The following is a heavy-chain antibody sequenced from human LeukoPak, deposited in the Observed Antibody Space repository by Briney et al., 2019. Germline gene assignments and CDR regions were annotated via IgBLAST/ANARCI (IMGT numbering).Heavy chain of an antibody. J-gene: IGHJ4*02. Sequence: GESLKISCKGLGYSFSSYWNAWVRQRPGKGLEWMGIIYPGGSETRYDPAFQGQVTISADSSTSTAYLQWSSLRASDTAMYYCARASRDGYNQNFDHWGQGTLVTVSS. V-gene: IGHV5-51*01. CDR1: GYSFSSYW. D-gene: IGHD5-24*01. CDR2: IYPGGSET. CDR3: ARASRDGYNQNFDH.